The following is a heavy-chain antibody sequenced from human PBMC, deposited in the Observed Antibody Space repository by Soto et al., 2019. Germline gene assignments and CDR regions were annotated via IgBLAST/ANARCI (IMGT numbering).Heavy chain of an antibody. J-gene: IGHJ6*02. CDR2: ISSSSSYI. CDR3: ARDQAEAYCGGDCLYYYYGMDV. D-gene: IGHD2-21*02. CDR1: GFTFSSYS. Sequence: NPGGSLRLSCAASGFTFSSYSMNWVRQAPGKGLEWVSSISSSSSYIYYADSVKGRFTISRDNAKNSLYLQMNSLRAEDTAVYYCARDQAEAYCGGDCLYYYYGMDVWGQGTTVTVSS. V-gene: IGHV3-21*01.